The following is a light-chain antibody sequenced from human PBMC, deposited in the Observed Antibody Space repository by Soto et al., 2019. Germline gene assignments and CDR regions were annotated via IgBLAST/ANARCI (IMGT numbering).Light chain of an antibody. CDR3: QQYNDWPPLT. CDR1: QSVNIN. V-gene: IGKV3-15*01. J-gene: IGKJ4*01. Sequence: EIVMTQSPATMSVSPGESATLSCRASQSVNINLAWYQQKPRQAPRLIIYGTSTRATGVPARFSGSGSGTEFTPTISNLQSEDFAVYYCQQYNDWPPLTCGGGTKVDIK. CDR2: GTS.